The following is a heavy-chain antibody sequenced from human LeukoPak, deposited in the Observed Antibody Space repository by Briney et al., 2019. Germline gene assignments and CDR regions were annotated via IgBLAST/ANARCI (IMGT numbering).Heavy chain of an antibody. J-gene: IGHJ4*02. CDR2: IYTSGST. CDR3: AGIAVAGTEYDY. D-gene: IGHD6-19*01. V-gene: IGHV4-4*07. CDR1: GGSISSYY. Sequence: SETLSLTCTVSGGSISSYYWSWIRQPAGKGLEWIGRIYTSGSTNYNPPLKSRVTMSVDTSKNQFSLKLSSVTAADTAVYYCAGIAVAGTEYDYWGQGTLVTVSS.